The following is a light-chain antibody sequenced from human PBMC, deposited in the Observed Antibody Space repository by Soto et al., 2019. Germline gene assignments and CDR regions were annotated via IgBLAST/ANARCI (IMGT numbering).Light chain of an antibody. CDR2: GAS. CDR3: QQYSNWPYT. Sequence: EIVMTQSPATLSLSPGERVTLSCRASQSVSSKLAWYQQKPGQAPRLLIYGASIRGTDIPARFSGSGSGTEFTLTISRLQSEDFAIFYCQQYSNWPYTFGQRTKLEIK. CDR1: QSVSSK. V-gene: IGKV3-15*01. J-gene: IGKJ2*01.